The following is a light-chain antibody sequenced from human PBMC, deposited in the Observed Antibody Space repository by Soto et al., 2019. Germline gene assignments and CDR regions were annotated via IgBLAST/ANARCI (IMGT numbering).Light chain of an antibody. CDR2: ENN. CDR3: QSYDSSLSGYV. V-gene: IGLV1-40*01. J-gene: IGLJ1*01. CDR1: SSNIGAGYE. Sequence: QSALTQPPSVSEAPGQRVTISCTGSSSNIGAGYEAHWYQQVPGTAPKLLIYENNNRPSGVPDRFSGSKSGTSASLAITGLQAEYEAEYYCQSYDSSLSGYVFGPGTKLHRP.